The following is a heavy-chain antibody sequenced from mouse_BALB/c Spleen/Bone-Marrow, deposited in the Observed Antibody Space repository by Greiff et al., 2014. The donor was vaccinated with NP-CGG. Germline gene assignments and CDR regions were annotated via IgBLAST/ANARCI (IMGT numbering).Heavy chain of an antibody. J-gene: IGHJ4*01. CDR3: TRSGTLGAMDY. CDR1: GFTFSSFG. CDR2: ISSDSSTI. Sequence: EVQLQQSGGGLVQPGGSRKLSCAASGFTFSSFGMHWVRQAPEKGLEWVAYISSDSSTIYYADTMKGRFTISRDNPKNTLFLQMTSLRSEDMAMYYCTRSGTLGAMDYWGQGTSVTVSS. D-gene: IGHD3-3*01. V-gene: IGHV5-17*02.